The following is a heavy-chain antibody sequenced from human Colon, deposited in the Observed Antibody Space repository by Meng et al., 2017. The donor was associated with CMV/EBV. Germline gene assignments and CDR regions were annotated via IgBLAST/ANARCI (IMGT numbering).Heavy chain of an antibody. D-gene: IGHD2-8*01. Sequence: GESLKISCAGSGFTFDDYAMMWVRQAPGKGLEWVSGNNWNGDNTGYADSVKGRFTISRDNAKNSLYLQMNSLRAEDTAFYYCARGGCTSSNCHPHHWGQGTLVTVSS. V-gene: IGHV3-20*04. J-gene: IGHJ5*02. CDR2: NNWNGDNT. CDR1: GFTFDDYA. CDR3: ARGGCTSSNCHPHH.